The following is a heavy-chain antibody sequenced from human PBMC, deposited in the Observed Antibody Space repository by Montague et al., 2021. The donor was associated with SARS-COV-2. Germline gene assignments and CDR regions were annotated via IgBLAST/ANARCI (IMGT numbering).Heavy chain of an antibody. V-gene: IGHV4-4*07. D-gene: IGHD2-15*01. Sequence: SETLSLTCSVSGDPISGFFCNWIWQPARKGLEWVGRVYAGGGTNYNSXXESRITMSVDTNKNQFSMKLNSATAADTELYYCSGGVVAAPAGVDYWGRGTLVTVSS. CDR2: VYAGGGT. CDR3: SGGVVAAPAGVDY. CDR1: GDPISGFF. J-gene: IGHJ4*02.